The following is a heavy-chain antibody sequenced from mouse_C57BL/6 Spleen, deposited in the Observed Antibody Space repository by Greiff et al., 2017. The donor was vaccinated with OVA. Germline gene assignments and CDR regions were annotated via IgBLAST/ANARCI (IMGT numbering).Heavy chain of an antibody. V-gene: IGHV5-9*01. J-gene: IGHJ3*01. D-gene: IGHD2-3*01. CDR2: ISGGGGNT. CDR1: GFTFSSYT. Sequence: DVMLVESGGGLVKPGGSLKLSCAASGFTFSSYTMSWVRQTPEKRLEWVATISGGGGNTYYPDSVKGRFTISRDNAKNTLYLQMSSLRSEDTALYYCARQEDYDGSFAYWGQGTLVTVSA. CDR3: ARQEDYDGSFAY.